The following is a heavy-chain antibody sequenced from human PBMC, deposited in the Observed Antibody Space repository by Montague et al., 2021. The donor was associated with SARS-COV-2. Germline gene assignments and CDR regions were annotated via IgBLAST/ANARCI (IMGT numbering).Heavy chain of an antibody. J-gene: IGHJ4*02. CDR1: GGSFSGSSYY. Sequence: SETLSLTCAVYGGSFSGSSYYWGWIRQPPGKGLEWIGNIYYSGSTYYNPSLKSRVTISVDTSKNQFSLKLSSVTAADTAVYYCARQHAGYCSGGSCYWGAYFDYWGQGTLVTVSS. D-gene: IGHD2-15*01. V-gene: IGHV4-39*01. CDR3: ARQHAGYCSGGSCYWGAYFDY. CDR2: IYYSGST.